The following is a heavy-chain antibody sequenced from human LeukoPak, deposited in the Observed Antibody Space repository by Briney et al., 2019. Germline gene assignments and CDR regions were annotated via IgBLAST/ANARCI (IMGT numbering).Heavy chain of an antibody. J-gene: IGHJ6*03. CDR1: GFTFRRYG. V-gene: IGHV3-23*01. CDR3: AKDAPPRYCSSTSCYYMDV. CDR2: ISGSGGST. Sequence: SGGSLRLSCAASGFTFRRYGMSWVRQAPEKGLERVSAISGSGGSTYYADSVKGRFTISRDNSKNTLYLQMNSLRAEDTAVYYCAKDAPPRYCSSTSCYYMDVWGKGTTVTISS. D-gene: IGHD2-2*01.